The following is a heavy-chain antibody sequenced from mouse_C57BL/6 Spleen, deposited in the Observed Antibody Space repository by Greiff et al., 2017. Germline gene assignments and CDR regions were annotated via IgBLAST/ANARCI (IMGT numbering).Heavy chain of an antibody. CDR3: ARYWGDYDEKAWFAY. CDR2: IYPGDGDT. V-gene: IGHV1-80*01. CDR1: GYAFSSYW. Sequence: QVQLQQSGAELVKPGASVKISCKASGYAFSSYWMNWVKQRPGTGLEWIGQIYPGDGDTNYNGKFKGKATLTADKSSSTAYMQLSSLTSEDSAVYFCARYWGDYDEKAWFAYWGQGTLVTVSA. J-gene: IGHJ3*01. D-gene: IGHD2-4*01.